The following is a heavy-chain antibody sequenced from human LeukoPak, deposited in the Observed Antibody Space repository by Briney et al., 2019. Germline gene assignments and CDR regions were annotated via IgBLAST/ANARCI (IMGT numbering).Heavy chain of an antibody. CDR1: GYTFTSYY. Sequence: GASVKVSCKASGYTFTSYYMHWVRQAPGQGLEWMGIINPSGGSTSYAQKFQGRVTMTRDMSTSTVYMELSSLRSEDTAVYYCARVPDYYDSPRAFDIWGQGTMVTVSS. CDR2: INPSGGST. J-gene: IGHJ3*02. D-gene: IGHD3-22*01. CDR3: ARVPDYYDSPRAFDI. V-gene: IGHV1-46*01.